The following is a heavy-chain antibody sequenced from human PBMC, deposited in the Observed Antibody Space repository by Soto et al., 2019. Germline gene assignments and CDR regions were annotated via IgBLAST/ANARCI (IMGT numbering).Heavy chain of an antibody. CDR1: GYTFTSYY. V-gene: IGHV1-46*01. CDR3: AGHSSGVPGYYYGMDV. Sequence: ASVKVSCKASGYTFTSYYMHWVRQAPGQGLEWMGIINPSGGSTSYAQKFQGRVTMTRDTSTSTVYMELSSLRSEDTAVYYCAGHSSGVPGYYYGMDVWGQGTTVTVSS. J-gene: IGHJ6*02. D-gene: IGHD3-22*01. CDR2: INPSGGST.